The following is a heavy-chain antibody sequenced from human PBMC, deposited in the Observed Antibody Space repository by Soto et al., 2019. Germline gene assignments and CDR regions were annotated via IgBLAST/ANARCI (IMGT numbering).Heavy chain of an antibody. V-gene: IGHV4-31*03. D-gene: IGHD2-2*01. Sequence: QVQLQESGPGLVKPSQPLSLTCTVSGGSITSSGYYWRWIRQHPGEGLEWIGFTSTRGSTSYNPSLKSRVTISVDTSSNHFSLNLKAVTAADTAVYYCARGGGSTKVDYWGQGTLVTGSP. CDR2: TSTRGST. J-gene: IGHJ4*02. CDR1: GGSITSSGYY. CDR3: ARGGGSTKVDY.